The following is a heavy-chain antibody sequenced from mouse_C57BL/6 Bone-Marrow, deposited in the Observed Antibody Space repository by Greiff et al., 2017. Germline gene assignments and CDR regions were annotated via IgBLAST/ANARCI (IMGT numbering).Heavy chain of an antibody. CDR3: ARSRMYYYGSPYAMDY. J-gene: IGHJ4*01. V-gene: IGHV1-64*01. CDR2: IHPISCST. Sequence: QVQLQQSWAELVKPRASVKLSCQASGDTFTSYWMHWVKQRPGQGLEWIGMIHPISCSTNYNEKFKSTSTLTVDKTSCTAYMQLSSLTSEDAADYYCARSRMYYYGSPYAMDYWGQGTSVTVSS. CDR1: GDTFTSYW. D-gene: IGHD1-1*01.